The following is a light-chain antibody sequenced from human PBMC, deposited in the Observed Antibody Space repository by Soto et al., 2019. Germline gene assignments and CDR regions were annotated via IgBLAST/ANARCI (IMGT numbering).Light chain of an antibody. CDR1: QSFRGL. V-gene: IGKV3-11*01. CDR3: QQRHMWPIT. J-gene: IGKJ5*01. CDR2: DAY. Sequence: EVVLTQSPVTLYLSPGERATLSCRASQSFRGLLAWYQQKPGQAPRLLIYDAYNRATGIPPRFSGSGSGTDFTLTISSLEPEDSAVYYCQQRHMWPITFGQGTRLEIK.